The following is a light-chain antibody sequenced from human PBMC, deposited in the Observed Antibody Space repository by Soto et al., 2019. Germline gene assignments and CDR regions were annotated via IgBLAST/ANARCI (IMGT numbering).Light chain of an antibody. J-gene: IGKJ2*01. Sequence: DIQMTQSPSSLSASVGDRVTITCRASQTISTHLNWYQQKPGKAPKLLIYAASTLQSGVPSRFSGSGSWTDFTLTINSLQPEDFATYYCQQSLTIPYTFGQGTKLDIK. V-gene: IGKV1-39*01. CDR3: QQSLTIPYT. CDR1: QTISTH. CDR2: AAS.